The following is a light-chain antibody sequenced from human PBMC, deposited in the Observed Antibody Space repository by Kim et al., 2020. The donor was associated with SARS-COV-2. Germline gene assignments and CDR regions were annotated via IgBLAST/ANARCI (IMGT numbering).Light chain of an antibody. V-gene: IGLV1-47*01. CDR1: SSNIGSNY. Sequence: GQMVTISCSGSSSNIGSNYVYWYQQLPGTAPKLLISRNNQRPSGVPDRFSGSKSGTSASLAISGLRSEDEADYYCAAWDDSLSGRVFGGGTQLTVL. J-gene: IGLJ3*02. CDR3: AAWDDSLSGRV. CDR2: RNN.